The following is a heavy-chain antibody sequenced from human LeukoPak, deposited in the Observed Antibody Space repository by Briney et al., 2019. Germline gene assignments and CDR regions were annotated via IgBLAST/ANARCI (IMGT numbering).Heavy chain of an antibody. J-gene: IGHJ4*02. CDR2: IDISGDNA. D-gene: IGHD4-17*01. CDR1: GFTFSIHA. CDR3: ANEIRPNDY. Sequence: GGSLRLSCAASGFTFSIHAMCWVRQAPGRGLEWVSSIDISGDNAHYADSVKGRFTISRDNSKNTLYLQMDSLRAEDSAVYYCANEIRPNDYWGQGTLVTVSS. V-gene: IGHV3-23*01.